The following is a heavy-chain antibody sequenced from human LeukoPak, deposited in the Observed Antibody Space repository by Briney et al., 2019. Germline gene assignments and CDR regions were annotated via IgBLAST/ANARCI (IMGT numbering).Heavy chain of an antibody. Sequence: GGSLRLSCAASGFTFNSYAMSWVRQAPGKGLEWVSVIYSGGSTYYADSVKGRFTISRDNSKNTLYLQMNSLRAEDTAVYYCAREAPAAGYAFDIWGQGTMVTVSS. D-gene: IGHD6-13*01. V-gene: IGHV3-66*01. J-gene: IGHJ3*02. CDR1: GFTFNSYA. CDR2: IYSGGST. CDR3: AREAPAAGYAFDI.